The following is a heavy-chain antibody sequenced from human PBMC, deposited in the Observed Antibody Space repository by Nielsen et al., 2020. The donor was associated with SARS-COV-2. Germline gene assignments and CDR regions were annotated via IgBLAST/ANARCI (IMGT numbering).Heavy chain of an antibody. CDR1: GFTFDDYG. Sequence: GESLKISCAASGFTFDDYGMSWVRQAPGKGLEWVSGINWNGGSTGYADPVKGRFTISRDNAKNSLYLQMNSLRAEDTALYHCARALDEYSSGPPAGWGQGTLVTVSS. J-gene: IGHJ4*02. D-gene: IGHD6-19*01. CDR2: INWNGGST. CDR3: ARALDEYSSGPPAG. V-gene: IGHV3-20*01.